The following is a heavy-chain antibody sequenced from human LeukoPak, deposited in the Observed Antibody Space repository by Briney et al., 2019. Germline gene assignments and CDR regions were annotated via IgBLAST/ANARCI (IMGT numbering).Heavy chain of an antibody. J-gene: IGHJ5*02. V-gene: IGHV4-59*01. CDR3: ARDEDSAYGSGSYLS. Sequence: SETLSLTCTVSGGSISSYYWSWIRQPPGKGLEWIGYIYYSGSTNYNPSLKSRVTISVDTSKNQFSLKLSSVTAADTAVYYCARDEDSAYGSGSYLSWGQGTLVTVSS. D-gene: IGHD3-10*01. CDR1: GGSISSYY. CDR2: IYYSGST.